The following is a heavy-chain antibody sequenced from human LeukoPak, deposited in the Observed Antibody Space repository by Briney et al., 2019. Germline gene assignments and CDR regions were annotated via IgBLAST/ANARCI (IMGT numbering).Heavy chain of an antibody. CDR1: GYTFTGYY. D-gene: IGHD3-16*01. Sequence: ASVKVSCKASGYTFTGYYMHWVRQAPGQGLEWMGWINPNSGGTNYAQKFQGWVTMTRDTSISTAYMELSRLRSDDTAVYYCGGGGVFGGEIFDYGGREPLVTVS. CDR2: INPNSGGT. CDR3: GGGGVFGGEIFDY. J-gene: IGHJ4*02. V-gene: IGHV1-2*04.